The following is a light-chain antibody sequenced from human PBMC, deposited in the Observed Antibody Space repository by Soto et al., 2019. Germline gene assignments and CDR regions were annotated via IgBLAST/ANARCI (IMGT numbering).Light chain of an antibody. CDR2: GTS. J-gene: IGKJ1*01. Sequence: DIHMTQSPSTLSASVGDRVTITCRASQSISIWLAWYQQKPGRAPNLLIYGTSSLESGVPSRFSGSGSGTEFTLTSCSLQPDDFATYYCQHYNDYSCTFGQGTKWDIQ. CDR1: QSISIW. V-gene: IGKV1-5*03. CDR3: QHYNDYSCT.